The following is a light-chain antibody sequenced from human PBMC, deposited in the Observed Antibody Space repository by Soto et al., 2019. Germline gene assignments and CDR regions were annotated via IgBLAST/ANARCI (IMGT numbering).Light chain of an antibody. CDR2: DVS. V-gene: IGLV2-14*01. Sequence: QSVLTQPASLSWSPGQSITISCTGTSSYIGGYNYVSLFQQHPGKAPKLMISDVSNRPSGGSNRFSGSKSGNTASLTISGLQAEDEADYYCSSYTSGSTFYVFGTGTKVTV. J-gene: IGLJ1*01. CDR1: SSYIGGYNY. CDR3: SSYTSGSTFYV.